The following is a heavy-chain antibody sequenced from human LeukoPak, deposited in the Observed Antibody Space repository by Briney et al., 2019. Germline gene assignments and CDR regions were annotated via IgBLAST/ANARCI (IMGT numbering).Heavy chain of an antibody. J-gene: IGHJ4*02. Sequence: SVKVSCKASGGTFSSYAISWVRQAPGQGLEWMGGIIPIFGTANYAQKFQGRVTITTDESTSTAYMELSSLRSEDTAVYYCAIENYYDSSGDPDYWGQGTLVTVSS. CDR1: GGTFSSYA. D-gene: IGHD3-22*01. CDR3: AIENYYDSSGDPDY. CDR2: IIPIFGTA. V-gene: IGHV1-69*05.